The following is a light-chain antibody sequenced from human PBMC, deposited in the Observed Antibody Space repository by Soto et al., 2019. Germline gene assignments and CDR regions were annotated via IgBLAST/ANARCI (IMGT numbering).Light chain of an antibody. CDR2: EVS. CDR3: SSYAGSNNYV. CDR1: SSDVGGYNY. V-gene: IGLV2-8*01. Sequence: ALAQPPSASGSPGQSVTISCTGTSSDVGGYNYVTWYQQHPGKAPKVVIYEVSKRPSGVPDRFSGSKSGNTASLTVSGLQAEDEADYYCSSYAGSNNYVFGTGTKVTVL. J-gene: IGLJ1*01.